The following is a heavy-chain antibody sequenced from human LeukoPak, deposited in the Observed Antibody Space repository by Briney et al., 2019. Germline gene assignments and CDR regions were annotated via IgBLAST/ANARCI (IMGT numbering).Heavy chain of an antibody. J-gene: IGHJ4*02. CDR1: GHTNSTYC. CDR2: INSEGSTI. D-gene: IGHD3-22*01. CDR3: ARISSDSISYYDH. V-gene: IGHV3-74*01. Sequence: GGSQRLSCAVSGHTNSTYCMHWASQAPAKGLVWVSRINSEGSTISYADSVKGRFTISRDNAKNTLFLQMNSLRAEDTAVYYCARISSDSISYYDHWGQGTLVTVSS.